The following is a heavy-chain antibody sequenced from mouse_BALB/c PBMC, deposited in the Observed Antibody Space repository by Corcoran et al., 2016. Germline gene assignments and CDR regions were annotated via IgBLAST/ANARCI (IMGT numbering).Heavy chain of an antibody. V-gene: IGHV1S34*01. CDR3: AREGAY. Sequence: LVKTGASVKISCKATGYSFTGYCMNWVKQSHGNSLEWIGYISCYNGATSYNQKFKGKATFTVDTSSSTAYMQFNSLTSEDSAVYYCAREGAYWGQGTLVTVSA. CDR1: GYSFTGYC. J-gene: IGHJ3*01. D-gene: IGHD3-3*01. CDR2: ISCYNGAT.